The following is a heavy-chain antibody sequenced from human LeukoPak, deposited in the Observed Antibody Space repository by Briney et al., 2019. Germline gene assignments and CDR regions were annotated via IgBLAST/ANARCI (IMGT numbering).Heavy chain of an antibody. D-gene: IGHD3-10*01. CDR3: ARGSTMLRGVNWYFDL. CDR1: GFTFSSYD. CDR2: IGTAGDP. J-gene: IGHJ2*01. Sequence: GGSLRLSCAASGFTFSSYDMHWVRQATGKGLEWVSAIGTAGDPYYPGSVKCRFTISRENAKNSLYLQMNSLSAGDTDVYYCARGSTMLRGVNWYFDLWGRGTLVTVSS. V-gene: IGHV3-13*05.